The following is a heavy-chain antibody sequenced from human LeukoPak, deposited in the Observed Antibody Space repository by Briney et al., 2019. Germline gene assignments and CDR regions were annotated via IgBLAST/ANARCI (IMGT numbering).Heavy chain of an antibody. V-gene: IGHV3-30*18. CDR1: GFTVSSNY. CDR3: AKGGLERPGY. D-gene: IGHD1-1*01. Sequence: PGGSLRLSCAASGFTVSSNYMSWVRQAPGKGLEWVAVISYDGSNKYYADSVKGRFTISRDNSKNTVYLQMKSLRAEDTAVYYCAKGGLERPGYWGQGTLVTVSS. J-gene: IGHJ4*02. CDR2: ISYDGSNK.